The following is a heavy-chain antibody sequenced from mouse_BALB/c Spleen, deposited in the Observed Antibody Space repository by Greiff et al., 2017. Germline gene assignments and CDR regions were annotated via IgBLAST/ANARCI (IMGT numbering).Heavy chain of an antibody. CDR2: IDPANGNT. CDR1: GFNIKDTY. CDR3: VNAILHAMDY. V-gene: IGHV14-3*02. J-gene: IGHJ4*01. Sequence: VQLQQSGAELVKPGASVKLSCTASGFNIKDTYMHWVKQRPEQGLEWIGRIDPANGNTKYDPKFQGKATRTADTSSNTAYLQLSSLTSEDTAVYYCVNAILHAMDYWGQGTSVTVSS.